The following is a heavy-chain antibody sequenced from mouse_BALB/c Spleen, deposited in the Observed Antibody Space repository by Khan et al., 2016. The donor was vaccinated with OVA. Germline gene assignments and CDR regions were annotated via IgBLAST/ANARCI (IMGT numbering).Heavy chain of an antibody. CDR2: IWGGGST. CDR1: GFSLSDYG. Sequence: QVQLKQSGPGLVAPSQSLSITCTVSGFSLSDYGVSWIRQTPGKGLEWLGVIWGGGSTYYNSALRSRLSISKDNSKSQVFLKMTSLQSDDSAMFYCAKGVWAHYYTLDYWGQGTSVTVSS. J-gene: IGHJ4*01. V-gene: IGHV2-6-5*01. CDR3: AKGVWAHYYTLDY.